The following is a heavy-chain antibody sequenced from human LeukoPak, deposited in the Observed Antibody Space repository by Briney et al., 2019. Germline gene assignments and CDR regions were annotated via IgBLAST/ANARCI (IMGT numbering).Heavy chain of an antibody. CDR1: GFTFSSYA. CDR2: ISYDGSNK. V-gene: IGHV3-30*04. J-gene: IGHJ4*02. D-gene: IGHD4/OR15-4a*01. Sequence: GRSLRLSCAASGFTFSSYAMHWVRQAPGKGLEWVAVISYDGSNKYYADSVKGRFTISRDNAKNTLYLQMNSLRVEDTAVYYCARPFDHDAIDIWGQGTLVTVSS. CDR3: ARPFDHDAIDI.